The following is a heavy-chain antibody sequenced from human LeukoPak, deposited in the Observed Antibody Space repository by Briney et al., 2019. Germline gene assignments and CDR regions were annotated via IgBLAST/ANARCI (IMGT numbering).Heavy chain of an antibody. Sequence: GGSLRLSCAASGFTFSSYAMSWVRQAPGKGLEWVSAISGSGGSTYYADSVKGRFTISRDNSKNTLYLQMNSLRAEDTAVYYCAKDAIKYSGSYSCFDYWGQGTLVTVSS. J-gene: IGHJ4*02. D-gene: IGHD1-26*01. CDR2: ISGSGGST. CDR3: AKDAIKYSGSYSCFDY. CDR1: GFTFSSYA. V-gene: IGHV3-23*01.